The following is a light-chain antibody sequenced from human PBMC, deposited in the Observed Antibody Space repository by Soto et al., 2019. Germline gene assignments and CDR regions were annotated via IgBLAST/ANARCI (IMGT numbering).Light chain of an antibody. Sequence: QSVLTQPPSVSDAPGQRVTISCTGSSSNIGAGYEAHWYQQVPGTAPKLLIYENNNRPSGVPDRFSGSQSGTSASLAITGLQAEDEADYYCQSYDSSLSGYVFGTGTKLTVL. CDR2: ENN. V-gene: IGLV1-40*01. J-gene: IGLJ1*01. CDR3: QSYDSSLSGYV. CDR1: SSNIGAGYE.